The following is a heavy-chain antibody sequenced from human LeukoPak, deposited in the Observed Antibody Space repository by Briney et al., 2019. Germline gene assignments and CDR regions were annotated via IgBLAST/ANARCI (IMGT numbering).Heavy chain of an antibody. CDR1: GFTVSSNY. D-gene: IGHD3-10*01. Sequence: PGGSLRLSCAASGFTVSSNYMSWVRQAPGKGLEWVSVIYSGGSTYYADSVKARVTISRDNSKNTLFLQMNSLRGEDTAVYYCARHPYGSGEIDYWGQGTLVTVSS. CDR3: ARHPYGSGEIDY. V-gene: IGHV3-66*04. J-gene: IGHJ4*02. CDR2: IYSGGST.